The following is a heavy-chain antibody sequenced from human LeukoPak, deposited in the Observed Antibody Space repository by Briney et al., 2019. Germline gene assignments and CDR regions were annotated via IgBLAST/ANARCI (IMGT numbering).Heavy chain of an antibody. CDR1: GGSISSHY. V-gene: IGHV4-4*07. J-gene: IGHJ4*02. CDR3: ARNLGGIDS. D-gene: IGHD3-3*01. Sequence: TSSETLSLTCTVSGGSISSHYYSWIRQPAGKGLEWIGRIYTSGITNHNPSLKSRVTMSVDTSKNQVSLKLNSVTAADTAMYYCARNLGGIDSWGQGTQVTVSS. CDR2: IYTSGIT.